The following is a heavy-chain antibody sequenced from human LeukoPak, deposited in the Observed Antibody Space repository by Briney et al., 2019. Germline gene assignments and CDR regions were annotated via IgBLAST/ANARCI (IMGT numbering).Heavy chain of an antibody. V-gene: IGHV4-4*07. Sequence: SETLSLTCTVSGGSISGDSWSWIRQPAGKGLEWLGRVYPSGATYYNRSLNSRVTMSLDTSRNQFSLRLNSVTAADTAMYYCAKAVSGPHWCFDLWGRGTLVTVSS. CDR3: AKAVSGPHWCFDL. CDR2: VYPSGAT. CDR1: GGSISGDS. D-gene: IGHD6-19*01. J-gene: IGHJ2*01.